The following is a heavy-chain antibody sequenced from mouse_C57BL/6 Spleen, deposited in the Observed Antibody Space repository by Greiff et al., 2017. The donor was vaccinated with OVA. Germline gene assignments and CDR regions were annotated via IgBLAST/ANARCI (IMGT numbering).Heavy chain of an antibody. CDR2: INPNNGGT. D-gene: IGHD2-5*01. CDR3: ARSYSNPDY. Sequence: VQLQQSGPELVKPGASVKISCKASGYTFTDYYMNWVKQSHGKSLEWIGDINPNNGGTSYNQKFKGKATLTVDKSSSTAYMELRSLTSEDSAVYYCARSYSNPDYWGQGTSVTVSS. V-gene: IGHV1-26*01. J-gene: IGHJ4*01. CDR1: GYTFTDYY.